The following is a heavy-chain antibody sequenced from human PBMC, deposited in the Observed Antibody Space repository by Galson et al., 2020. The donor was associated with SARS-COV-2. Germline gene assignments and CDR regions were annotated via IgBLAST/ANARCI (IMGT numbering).Heavy chain of an antibody. D-gene: IGHD2-21*02. CDR3: ATDYAYCGGDCYSGLKY. V-gene: IGHV1-24*01. Sequence: ASVKVSCKVSGYTLTELSMHWVRQAPGKGLEWMGGFDPEDGETIYAQKFQGRVTMTEDTSTDTAYMELSSLRSEDTAVYYCATDYAYCGGDCYSGLKYWGQGTLVTVSS. J-gene: IGHJ4*02. CDR1: GYTLTELS. CDR2: FDPEDGET.